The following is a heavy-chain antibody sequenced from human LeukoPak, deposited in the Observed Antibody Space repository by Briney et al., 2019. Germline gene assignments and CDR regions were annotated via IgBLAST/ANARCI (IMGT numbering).Heavy chain of an antibody. CDR2: IGTAGDT. V-gene: IGHV3-13*01. J-gene: IGHJ6*02. D-gene: IGHD3-16*02. CDR1: GFTFSSYD. CDR3: ERESYDYVWGSYRSNGMDV. Sequence: QPGGSLRLSCAASGFTFSSYDMHWVRQATGKGLEWVSAIGTAGDTYYPGSVKGRFTISRENAKNSLYLQMNSLRAGDTAVCYCERESYDYVWGSYRSNGMDVWGQGTTVTVSS.